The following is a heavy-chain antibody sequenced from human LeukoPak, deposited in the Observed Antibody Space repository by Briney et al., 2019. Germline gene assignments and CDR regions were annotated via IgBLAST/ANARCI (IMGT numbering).Heavy chain of an antibody. CDR2: ISSSGSTI. Sequence: GGSLRLSCAASGFTVSSNYMSWVRQAPGKGLEWVSYISSSGSTIYYADSVKGRFTISRDNAKNSLYLQMNSLRAEDTAVYYCARDGYCGGDCYSGVRSIDYWGQGTLVTVSS. V-gene: IGHV3-11*04. D-gene: IGHD2-21*02. J-gene: IGHJ4*02. CDR1: GFTVSSNY. CDR3: ARDGYCGGDCYSGVRSIDY.